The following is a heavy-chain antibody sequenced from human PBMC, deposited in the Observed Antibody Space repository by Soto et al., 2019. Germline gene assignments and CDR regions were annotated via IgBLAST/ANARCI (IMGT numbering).Heavy chain of an antibody. J-gene: IGHJ4*02. V-gene: IGHV4-39*01. Sequence: SDTLSLSYTVPGWSITNSRYYWGWTTQPPGKGREWIGSIYYSGSTYYNPSLKSRVTISVDTSKNQFSLKLSSVTAADTAVYYCARHWALGPPPDYWGQGTLVTVS. D-gene: IGHD3-16*01. CDR1: GWSITNSRYY. CDR3: ARHWALGPPPDY. CDR2: IYYSGST.